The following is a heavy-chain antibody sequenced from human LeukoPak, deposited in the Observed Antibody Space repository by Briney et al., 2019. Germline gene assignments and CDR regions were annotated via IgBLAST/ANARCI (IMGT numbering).Heavy chain of an antibody. CDR2: ISSSSDYI. V-gene: IGHV3-21*01. J-gene: IGHJ4*02. Sequence: GGSLRLSCAASGFTFSSYSMNWVRQAPGEGLEWVSSISSSSDYIYYADLVKGRFTISRDNAKNSLFPQMNSLRAEDTAVYYCARGRVVGGTYFDYWGQGTLVTVSS. CDR1: GFTFSSYS. CDR3: ARGRVVGGTYFDY. D-gene: IGHD1-26*01.